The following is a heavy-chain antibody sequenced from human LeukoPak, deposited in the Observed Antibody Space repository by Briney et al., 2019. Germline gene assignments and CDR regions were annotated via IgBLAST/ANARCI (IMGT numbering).Heavy chain of an antibody. CDR2: INPNSGGT. CDR1: GYTFTGSY. D-gene: IGHD6-19*01. J-gene: IGHJ4*02. CDR3: ARDTARSGWRKPGDY. V-gene: IGHV1-2*02. Sequence: GASVKVSCKASGYTFTGSYMHWVRQAPGQGLEWMGWINPNSGGTNYAQKFQGRVTMTRDTSISTAHMELSRLRSDDTAVYYCARDTARSGWRKPGDYWGQGTLVTVSS.